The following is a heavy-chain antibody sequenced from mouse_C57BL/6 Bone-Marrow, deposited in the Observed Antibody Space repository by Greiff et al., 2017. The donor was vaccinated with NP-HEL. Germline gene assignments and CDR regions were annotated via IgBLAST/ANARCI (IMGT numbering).Heavy chain of an antibody. Sequence: VQLQQSGAELVMPGASVKLSCKASGYTFTSYWMHWVKQRPGQGLEWIGEIDPSDSYTNYNQKFKGKSTLTVDKSSSTAYMQLSSLTSEDSAVYYCARETTVVAPYWYFDVWGTGTTVTVSS. D-gene: IGHD1-1*01. V-gene: IGHV1-69*01. CDR1: GYTFTSYW. J-gene: IGHJ1*03. CDR2: IDPSDSYT. CDR3: ARETTVVAPYWYFDV.